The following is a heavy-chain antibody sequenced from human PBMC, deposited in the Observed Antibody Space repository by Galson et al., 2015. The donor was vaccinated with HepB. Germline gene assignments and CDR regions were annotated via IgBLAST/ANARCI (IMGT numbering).Heavy chain of an antibody. CDR3: AKGARITIFGVVKGYYFDY. Sequence: SLRLSCAASGFTFSSYGMHWVRQAPGKGLEWVAVISYDGSNKYYADSVKGRFTISRDNSKNTLYLQMNSLRAEDTAVYYCAKGARITIFGVVKGYYFDYWGQGTLVTVSS. CDR2: ISYDGSNK. CDR1: GFTFSSYG. D-gene: IGHD3-3*01. V-gene: IGHV3-30*18. J-gene: IGHJ4*02.